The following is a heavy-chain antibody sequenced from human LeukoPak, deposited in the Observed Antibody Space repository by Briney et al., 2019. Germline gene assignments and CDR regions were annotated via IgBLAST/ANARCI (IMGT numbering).Heavy chain of an antibody. D-gene: IGHD6-19*01. Sequence: GGSLRLSCAASGFTFEASAMSWVRQAPGKGLAWVAVITGGGESTYYADSVKGRFTISRDNSKKTLYLQMNSLRAEDTAVYYCAKTHSSGWYYFDYWGQGTLVTVSS. CDR2: ITGGGEST. CDR1: GFTFEASA. CDR3: AKTHSSGWYYFDY. V-gene: IGHV3-23*01. J-gene: IGHJ4*02.